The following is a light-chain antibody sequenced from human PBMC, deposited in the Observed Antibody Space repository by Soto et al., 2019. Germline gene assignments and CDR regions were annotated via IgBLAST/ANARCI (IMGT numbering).Light chain of an antibody. CDR2: GTS. CDR1: QSVIGD. Sequence: EIVMTQSPVTLSVSPGESATLSCRASQSVIGDLAWYQQRPGQAPRLLIYGTSTRPTGIPARFSGSGSGTDFTLTISGMQSEDFAVYYGQHSGNWPPELTFGGGTKVESK. V-gene: IGKV3-15*01. J-gene: IGKJ4*01. CDR3: QHSGNWPPELT.